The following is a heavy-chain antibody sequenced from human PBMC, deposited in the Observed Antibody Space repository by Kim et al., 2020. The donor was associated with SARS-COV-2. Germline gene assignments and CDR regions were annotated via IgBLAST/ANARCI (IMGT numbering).Heavy chain of an antibody. CDR2: ISGSGGST. CDR3: AKDWGIVGATRFDY. CDR1: GLTFSSYA. J-gene: IGHJ4*02. Sequence: GGSLRLSCAASGLTFSSYAMSWVRQAPGKGLEWVSAISGSGGSTYYADSVKGRFTISRDNSKNTLYLQMNSLRAEDTAVYYCAKDWGIVGATRFDYWGQGTLVTVSS. V-gene: IGHV3-23*01. D-gene: IGHD1-26*01.